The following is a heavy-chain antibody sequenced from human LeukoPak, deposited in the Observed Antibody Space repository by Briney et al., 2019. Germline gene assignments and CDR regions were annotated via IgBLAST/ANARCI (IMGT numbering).Heavy chain of an antibody. D-gene: IGHD2-15*01. CDR1: GFTFSSYA. Sequence: GGSLRLSCAASGFTFSSYAMHWVRQAPGRRPEWVAVMSYDGTNIFYSDSVKGRSTISRDNSKNTLFLQMNSLRAEDTAVYYCARDRESSSKGHFDYWGQGTLVTVSS. CDR3: ARDRESSSKGHFDY. V-gene: IGHV3-30-3*01. CDR2: MSYDGTNI. J-gene: IGHJ4*02.